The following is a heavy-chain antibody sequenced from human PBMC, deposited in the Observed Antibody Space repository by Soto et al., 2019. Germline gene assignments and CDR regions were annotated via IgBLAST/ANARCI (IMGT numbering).Heavy chain of an antibody. CDR2: ISGSGGST. CDR1: GFTFSSYA. CDR3: AKAYIGNSIVVVVEAFDI. J-gene: IGHJ3*02. V-gene: IGHV3-23*01. Sequence: EVQLLESGGGLVQPGGSLRLSCAASGFTFSSYAMSWVRQAPGKELEWVSAISGSGGSTYYADSVKGRFTISRDNSKNTLYLQMNSLRAEDTAVYYCAKAYIGNSIVVVVEAFDIWGQGTMVTVSS. D-gene: IGHD2-15*01.